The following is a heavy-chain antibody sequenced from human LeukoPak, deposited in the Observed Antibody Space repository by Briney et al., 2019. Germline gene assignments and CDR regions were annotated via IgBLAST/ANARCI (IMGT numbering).Heavy chain of an antibody. D-gene: IGHD6-13*01. CDR3: ARPVIAAAALDY. CDR2: INPSGGST. J-gene: IGHJ4*02. V-gene: IGHV1-46*01. CDR1: RYTFTSYY. Sequence: ASVKVSCKASRYTFTSYYMHWVRQAPGQGLEWMGIINPSGGSTSYAQKFQGRVTMTRDTSTSTVYMELSSLRSEDTAVYYCARPVIAAAALDYWGQGTLVTVSS.